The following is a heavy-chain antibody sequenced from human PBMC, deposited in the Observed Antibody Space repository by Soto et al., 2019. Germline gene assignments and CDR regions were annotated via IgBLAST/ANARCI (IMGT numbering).Heavy chain of an antibody. D-gene: IGHD6-19*01. CDR1: GFPFGENA. V-gene: IGHV3-23*01. CDR3: AKEDTSRGALDY. CDR2: ISDSGATT. Sequence: PGGSLRLSCAASGFPFGENAMSWVRQAPGKGLECVSGISDSGATTYYADSVRVRFTISRDNSKNILYLQMKALRAEDSASYYSAKEDTSRGALDYWGEGALVTFSS. J-gene: IGHJ4*02.